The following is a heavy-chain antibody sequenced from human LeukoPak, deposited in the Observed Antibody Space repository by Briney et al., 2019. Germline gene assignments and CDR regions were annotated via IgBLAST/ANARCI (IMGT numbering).Heavy chain of an antibody. CDR1: GGSFSGYY. CDR3: ASSRGRPYYYYYYMDV. V-gene: IGHV4-34*01. D-gene: IGHD2-15*01. Sequence: SETLSLTCAVYGGSFSGYYWSWIRQPPGKGLEWIGEINHSGSTNYNPSLKSRVTISVDTSKNQFSLKLSSVTAADTAVYYCASSRGRPYYYYYYMDVWGKGTTVTVSS. CDR2: INHSGST. J-gene: IGHJ6*03.